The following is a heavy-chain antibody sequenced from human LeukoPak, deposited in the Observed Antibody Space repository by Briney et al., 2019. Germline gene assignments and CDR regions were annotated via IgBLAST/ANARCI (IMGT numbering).Heavy chain of an antibody. CDR3: ARRRYSSSAGNDY. Sequence: SETLSLTCAVYGGSFSGYYWSWIRQPPGKGLEWIGEINHSGSTNYNPSLKSRVTISVDTSKNQFSLKLSSVTAADTAVYYCARRRYSSSAGNDYWGQGTLVTVPS. V-gene: IGHV4-34*01. CDR1: GGSFSGYY. D-gene: IGHD6-6*01. J-gene: IGHJ4*02. CDR2: INHSGST.